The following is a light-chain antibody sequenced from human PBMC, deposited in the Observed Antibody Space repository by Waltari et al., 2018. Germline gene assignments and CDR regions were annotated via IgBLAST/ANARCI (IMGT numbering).Light chain of an antibody. CDR2: DES. J-gene: IGKJ1*01. V-gene: IGKV3-11*01. CDR1: QSISSH. CDR3: QQRSNLWT. Sequence: ETVLTQSPATLSLSPGERATLSCRASQSISSHLAWYQQKPGQPPRLLIADESNRATGTPARFSCSGSGTDFTLTISSLEPEDFAVYYCQQRSNLWTFGQGTKVEIK.